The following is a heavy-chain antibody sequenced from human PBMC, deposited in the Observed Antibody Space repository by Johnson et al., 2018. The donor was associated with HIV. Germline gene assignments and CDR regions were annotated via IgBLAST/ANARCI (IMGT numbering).Heavy chain of an antibody. D-gene: IGHD6-6*01. Sequence: VQLVESGGGVVQPGGSLRLSCAASGFTFSSYAMSWVRQAPGKGLEWVSAISGSVGNTYYADSVKGRFTISRDNSRNMLYLQMNSLRAEDTALYYCAKGIAARPPGDAFDIWGQGTMVTVSS. CDR3: AKGIAARPPGDAFDI. V-gene: IGHV3-23*04. J-gene: IGHJ3*02. CDR1: GFTFSSYA. CDR2: ISGSVGNT.